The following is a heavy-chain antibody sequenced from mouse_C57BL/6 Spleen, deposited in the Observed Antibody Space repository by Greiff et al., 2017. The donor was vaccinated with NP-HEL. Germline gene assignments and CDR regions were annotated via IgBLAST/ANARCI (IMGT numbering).Heavy chain of an antibody. CDR2: ISNGGGST. CDR3: ASGELLMDY. D-gene: IGHD4-1*01. CDR1: GFTFSDYY. V-gene: IGHV5-12*01. J-gene: IGHJ4*01. Sequence: EVKLVESGGGLVQPGGSLKLSCAASGFTFSDYYMYWVRQTPEKRLEWVAYISNGGGSTYYPDTVKGRFTISRDNAKNTLYLQMSRLKSEDTAMYYCASGELLMDYWGQGTSVTVSS.